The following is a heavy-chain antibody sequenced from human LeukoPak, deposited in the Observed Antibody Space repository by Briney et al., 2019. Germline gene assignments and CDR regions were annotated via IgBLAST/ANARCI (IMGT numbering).Heavy chain of an antibody. J-gene: IGHJ6*04. Sequence: GGALGLSWAASGFTFSSYEMNWVRQAPGKGLEWVPYISSSGSNIYYADSVEGRFTISRDNAKNSVYLQMNSLRADDTAVYYCAELGITMIGGVWGKGTTVTISS. CDR1: GFTFSSYE. CDR3: AELGITMIGGV. D-gene: IGHD3-10*02. CDR2: ISSSGSNI. V-gene: IGHV3-48*03.